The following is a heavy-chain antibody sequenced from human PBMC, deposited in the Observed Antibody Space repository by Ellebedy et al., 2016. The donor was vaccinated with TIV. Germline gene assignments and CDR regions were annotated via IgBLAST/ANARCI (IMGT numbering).Heavy chain of an antibody. CDR3: VKEGFYGDYGSDAFDI. V-gene: IGHV3-23*01. D-gene: IGHD4-17*01. J-gene: IGHJ3*02. CDR1: GFTFSSYA. CDR2: ISGSGGST. Sequence: GGSLRLSCAASGFTFSSYAMSWVRQAPGKGLEWVSAISGSGGSTYYADSVKGRFTISRDNSKNTLYLQMSSLRAEDTAVYYCVKEGFYGDYGSDAFDIWGQGTMVTVSS.